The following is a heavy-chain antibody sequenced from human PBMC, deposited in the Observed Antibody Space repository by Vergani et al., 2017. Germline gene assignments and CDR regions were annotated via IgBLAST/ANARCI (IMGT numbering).Heavy chain of an antibody. CDR3: ARDGTDIFVSSSDYSHLLYY. CDR1: GFTFNHYA. J-gene: IGHJ4*02. D-gene: IGHD3-22*01. Sequence: EVQLLESGGDLVQPGGSLRLSCAASGFTFNHYAMNWVRQAPGKGLEWVSGISGSGGSTYYAGSVKGRFTISRDSCKNTLYLQMNSLSAGDTAVYYCARDGTDIFVSSSDYSHLLYYWGQGILVTVSS. CDR2: ISGSGGST. V-gene: IGHV3-23*01.